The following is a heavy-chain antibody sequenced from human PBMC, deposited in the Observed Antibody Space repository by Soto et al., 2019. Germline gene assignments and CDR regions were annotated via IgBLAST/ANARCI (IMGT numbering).Heavy chain of an antibody. V-gene: IGHV4-31*03. D-gene: IGHD2-21*01. Sequence: SETLSLTCSVFGAALNSGNYYWSWIRQVPGKGLEWIGHIYVTGAVDYNPSLRDRITISQDTSERQFSLNLRLVTAADTAVYYCARLRIATNNYKWFGPWGQGTLVTVSS. CDR2: IYVTGAV. CDR3: ARLRIATNNYKWFGP. J-gene: IGHJ5*02. CDR1: GAALNSGNYY.